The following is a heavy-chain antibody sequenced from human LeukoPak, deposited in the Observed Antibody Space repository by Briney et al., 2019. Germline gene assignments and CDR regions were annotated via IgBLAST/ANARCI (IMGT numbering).Heavy chain of an antibody. D-gene: IGHD6-19*01. Sequence: PGGSLRLSCAASGFTFSIYEMKWVRQAPGKGLEWVSSSSGSTIYYADSVKGRFTISRDNAKNSLHLQMNSLRAEDTAIYYCAREDSSGLDYWGQGTLVTVSS. CDR1: GFTFSIYE. J-gene: IGHJ4*02. CDR3: AREDSSGLDY. V-gene: IGHV3-48*03. CDR2: SSSGSTI.